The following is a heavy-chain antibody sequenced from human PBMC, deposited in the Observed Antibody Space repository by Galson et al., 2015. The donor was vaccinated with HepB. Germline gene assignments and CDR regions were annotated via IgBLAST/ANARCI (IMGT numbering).Heavy chain of an antibody. J-gene: IGHJ3*02. CDR1: GFTFSSYS. D-gene: IGHD6-19*01. V-gene: IGHV3-48*01. CDR3: ARWAVAGRGDAFDI. CDR2: ISSSSSTI. Sequence: SLRLSCAASGFTFSSYSMNWVRQAPGKGLEWVSYISSSSSTIYYADSVKGRFTISRDNAKNSLYLQMNSLRAEDTAVYYCARWAVAGRGDAFDIWGQGTMVTVSS.